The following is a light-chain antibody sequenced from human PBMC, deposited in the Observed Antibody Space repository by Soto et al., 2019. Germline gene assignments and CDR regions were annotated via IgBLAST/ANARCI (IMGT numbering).Light chain of an antibody. CDR2: GAS. V-gene: IGKV3-20*01. CDR1: QSVTSTY. J-gene: IGKJ1*01. Sequence: DTVLTQSPGTLSLSPGERATLSCRASQSVTSTYLAWYQHRPGQAPRLLIYGASTRATGIPDRFSGSGSGTDFTLTISRLEPEDSAVYYCQQYAYPPWTFGHGTKVEIK. CDR3: QQYAYPPWT.